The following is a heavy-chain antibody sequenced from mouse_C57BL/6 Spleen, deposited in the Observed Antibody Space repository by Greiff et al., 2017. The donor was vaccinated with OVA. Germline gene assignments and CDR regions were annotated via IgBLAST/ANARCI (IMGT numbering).Heavy chain of an antibody. CDR2: IHPTSGST. D-gene: IGHD2-1*01. CDR1: GYTFTSYW. V-gene: IGHV1-64*01. J-gene: IGHJ4*01. CDR3: ARSRGGNYYAMDY. Sequence: VQLQQSGAELVKPGASVKLSCKASGYTFTSYWMHWVKQRPGQGLEWIGMIHPTSGSTNYNEKFKSKATLTVDKSSSTAYMQLSSLTSEDSAVYYCARSRGGNYYAMDYWGQGTSVTVSS.